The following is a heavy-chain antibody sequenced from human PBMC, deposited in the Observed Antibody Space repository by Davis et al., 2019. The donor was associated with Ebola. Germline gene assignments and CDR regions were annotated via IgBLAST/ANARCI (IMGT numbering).Heavy chain of an antibody. CDR3: ARTYCSGGSCLDY. V-gene: IGHV3-7*01. CDR1: GFTFSSYW. D-gene: IGHD2-15*01. J-gene: IGHJ4*02. Sequence: GESLKISCAASGFTFSSYWMSWVRQAPGKGLEWVANIKEDGSEKYYVDSVKGRFTISRDNAKNSLYLQMNSLRAEDTAVYYCARTYCSGGSCLDYWGQGTLVTVSS. CDR2: IKEDGSEK.